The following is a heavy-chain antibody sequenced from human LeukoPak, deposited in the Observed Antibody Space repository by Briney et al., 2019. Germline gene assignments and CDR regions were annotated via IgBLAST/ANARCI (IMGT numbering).Heavy chain of an antibody. CDR3: ARGGVVPAADPIDY. V-gene: IGHV1-46*01. Sequence: GASVKVSCKASGYTFTSYYMHWVRQAPGQGLEWMGGFDPEDGETIYAQKFQGRVTITRDTSASTAYMELSSLRSEDTAVYYCARGGVVPAADPIDYWGQGTLVTVSS. J-gene: IGHJ4*02. CDR1: GYTFTSYY. D-gene: IGHD2-2*01. CDR2: FDPEDGET.